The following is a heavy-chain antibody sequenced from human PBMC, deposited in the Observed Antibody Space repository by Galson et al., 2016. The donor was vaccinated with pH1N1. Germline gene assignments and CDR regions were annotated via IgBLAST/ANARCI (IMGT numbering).Heavy chain of an antibody. CDR2: INPYSGDT. V-gene: IGHV1-2*06. Sequence: SVKVSCKASGYTFTFTGYFIHWVRQAPGQGLEFEWMGRINPYSGDTDFAQNFQGRVTMTRDTSIGTAYMEVSRLTSDDTAIYYCARDVAPPGHYAMDVWG. CDR3: ARDVAPPGHYAMDV. CDR1: GYTFTFTGYF. J-gene: IGHJ6*01.